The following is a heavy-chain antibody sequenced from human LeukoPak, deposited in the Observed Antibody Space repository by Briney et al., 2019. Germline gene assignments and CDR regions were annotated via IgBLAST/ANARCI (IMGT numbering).Heavy chain of an antibody. CDR3: ARLSSYYDFWSGRNWFDP. Sequence: SETLSLTCTVYGGSISSSSYYWGWIRQPPGKGLEWIGSIYYSGSTYYNPSLKSRVTISVDTSKNQFSLKLSSVTAADTAVYYCARLSSYYDFWSGRNWFDPWGQGTLVTVSS. D-gene: IGHD3-3*01. CDR2: IYYSGST. CDR1: GGSISSSSYY. V-gene: IGHV4-39*01. J-gene: IGHJ5*02.